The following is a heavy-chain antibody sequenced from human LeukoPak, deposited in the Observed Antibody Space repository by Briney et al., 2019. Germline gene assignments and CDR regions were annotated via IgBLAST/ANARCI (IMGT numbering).Heavy chain of an antibody. J-gene: IGHJ4*02. D-gene: IGHD4-17*01. CDR2: ISAYNGNT. CDR1: GYTFTSYG. Sequence: GASVKVSCKASGYTFTSYGISWVRQAPGQGLEWMGWISAYNGNTNYAQKLQGRVTMTTDTSTSTAYMELSSLRSEDTAVYYCARDTSYGDYIPPPGFDYWGQGTLVTVSS. V-gene: IGHV1-18*01. CDR3: ARDTSYGDYIPPPGFDY.